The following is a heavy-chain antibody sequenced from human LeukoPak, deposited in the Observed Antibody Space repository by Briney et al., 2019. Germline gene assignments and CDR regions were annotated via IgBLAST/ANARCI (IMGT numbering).Heavy chain of an antibody. Sequence: GGSLRLSCAASGFTYSSYGMRWVRQAPGKGLEWVAVISYDGSNKYYADSVKGRFTISRDKSKNTLYLQMNSLRAEDTAVYYCAKDKRSLRWYTAGPPDYWGQGTLVTVSS. CDR1: GFTYSSYG. V-gene: IGHV3-30*18. J-gene: IGHJ4*02. CDR2: ISYDGSNK. D-gene: IGHD4-23*01. CDR3: AKDKRSLRWYTAGPPDY.